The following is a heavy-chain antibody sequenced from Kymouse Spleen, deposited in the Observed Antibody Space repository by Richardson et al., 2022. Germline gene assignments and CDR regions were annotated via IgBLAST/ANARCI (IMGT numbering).Heavy chain of an antibody. CDR3: ARSDNWNYGPFYYYYYGMDV. CDR1: GYTFTSYD. D-gene: IGHD1-7*01. CDR2: MNPNSGNT. J-gene: IGHJ6*02. V-gene: IGHV1-8*01. Sequence: QVQLVQSGAEVKKPGASVKVSCKASGYTFTSYDINWVRQATGQGLEWMGWMNPNSGNTGYAQKFQGRVTMTRNTSISTAYMELSSLRSEDTAVYYCARSDNWNYGPFYYYYYGMDVWGQGTTVTVSS.